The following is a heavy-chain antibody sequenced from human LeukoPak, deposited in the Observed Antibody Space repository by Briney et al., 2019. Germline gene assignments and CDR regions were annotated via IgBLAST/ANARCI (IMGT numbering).Heavy chain of an antibody. D-gene: IGHD3-10*01. Sequence: GGSLILSCAASGFTFSIYWMSLVRQAPGKGLEWVANIKQDGSEKYYVDSVKGRFTISRDNAENSLYLQMNSLRAEDTAVYYCARAVITMVRGVIIGWFDPWGQGTLVTVSS. V-gene: IGHV3-7*01. J-gene: IGHJ5*02. CDR2: IKQDGSEK. CDR1: GFTFSIYW. CDR3: ARAVITMVRGVIIGWFDP.